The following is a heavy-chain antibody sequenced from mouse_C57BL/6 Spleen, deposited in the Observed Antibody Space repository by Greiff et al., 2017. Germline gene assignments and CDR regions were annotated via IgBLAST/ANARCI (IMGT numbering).Heavy chain of an antibody. V-gene: IGHV5-9-1*02. CDR3: TREGGTGKDFDY. J-gene: IGHJ2*01. D-gene: IGHD2-14*01. CDR1: GFTFSSYA. Sequence: EVMLVESGEGLVKPGGSLKLSCAASGFTFSSYAMSWVRQTPEKRLEWVACISSGGDYIYYADTVKGRFTISRDNARNTLYLQMSSLKSEDTAMYYCTREGGTGKDFDYWGQGTTLTVSS. CDR2: ISSGGDYI.